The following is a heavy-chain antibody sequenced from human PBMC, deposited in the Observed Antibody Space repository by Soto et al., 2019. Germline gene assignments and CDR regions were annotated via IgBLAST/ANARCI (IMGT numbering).Heavy chain of an antibody. D-gene: IGHD3-10*01. Sequence: QGQLQQWGAGLLKPSETLSLICAGYGGSFSDYYWGWIRQPPGKGLEWIGEITDSGITNYNSSLKSRVIISVDTSTNQFSLKLRSVTAAETAVYYCARSRGGVQDWGQGTLVTVSS. CDR2: ITDSGIT. CDR3: ARSRGGVQD. CDR1: GGSFSDYY. V-gene: IGHV4-34*01. J-gene: IGHJ1*01.